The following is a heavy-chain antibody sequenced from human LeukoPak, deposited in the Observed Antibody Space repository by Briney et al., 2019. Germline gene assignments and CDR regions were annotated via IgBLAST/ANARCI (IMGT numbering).Heavy chain of an antibody. CDR1: GYTFTGYY. CDR2: TNPNSGGT. CDR3: ARGLNSSGYFDY. Sequence: ASVKVSCKASGYTFTGYYMHWVRQAPGQGLEWMGRTNPNSGGTNYAQKFQGRVTMTRDTSISTAYMELSRLRSDDTAVYYCARGLNSSGYFDYWGQGTLVTVSS. J-gene: IGHJ4*02. D-gene: IGHD3-22*01. V-gene: IGHV1-2*06.